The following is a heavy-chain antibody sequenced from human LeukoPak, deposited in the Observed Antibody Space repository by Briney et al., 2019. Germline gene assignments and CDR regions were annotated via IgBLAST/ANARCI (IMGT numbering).Heavy chain of an antibody. CDR2: IYTTGST. CDR1: GVSISSYY. CDR3: ARHAGPYNWNYGFFDY. D-gene: IGHD1-7*01. V-gene: IGHV4-4*09. J-gene: IGHJ4*02. Sequence: PSETLSLTCTVSGVSISSYYWSWLRQPPGKGLEWIGYIYTTGSTNYNPSLKSRVTISVDTSKNQFSLKLSSVTAPDTAVYYCARHAGPYNWNYGFFDYWGQGTLVTVSS.